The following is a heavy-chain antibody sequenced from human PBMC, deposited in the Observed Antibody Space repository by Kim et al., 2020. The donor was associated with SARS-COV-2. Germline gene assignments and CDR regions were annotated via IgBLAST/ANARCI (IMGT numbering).Heavy chain of an antibody. J-gene: IGHJ6*02. D-gene: IGHD3-3*01. CDR3: ARHGGVGGVLRFLEWLSPGGMDV. CDR1: GFTFSSYS. CDR2: ISSSSSTI. V-gene: IGHV3-48*04. Sequence: GGSLRLSCAASGFTFSSYSMNWVRQAPGKGLEWVSYISSSSSTIYYADSVKGRFTISRDNAKNSLYLQMNSLRAEDTAVYYCARHGGVGGVLRFLEWLSPGGMDVWGQGTTVTVSS.